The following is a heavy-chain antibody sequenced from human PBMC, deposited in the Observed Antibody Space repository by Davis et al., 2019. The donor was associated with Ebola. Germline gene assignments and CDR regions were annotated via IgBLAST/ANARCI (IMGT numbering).Heavy chain of an antibody. V-gene: IGHV3-21*01. CDR1: GFTSSGFTFSDYD. Sequence: GGSLRLSCAASGFTSSGFTFSDYDMNWVRQTPGKGLEWVSTISKTSVYTYYAESVKGRFTISRDNAKNSLYLQMDGLRVEDTAVYYCASGLDYWGQGSLVTVPS. J-gene: IGHJ4*02. CDR2: ISKTSVYT. CDR3: ASGLDY.